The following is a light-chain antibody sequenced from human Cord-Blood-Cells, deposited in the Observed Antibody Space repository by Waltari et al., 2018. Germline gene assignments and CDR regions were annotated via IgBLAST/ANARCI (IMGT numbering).Light chain of an antibody. Sequence: DIVMPQSPDSLAVSLAERAHINCKSSQSVLYSSNNKNYLAWYKQKPGQPPKLLIYWASTRESGVPDRFSGSGSGTDFTLTISSLQAEDVAVYYCQQYYSTPLTFGGGTKVEIK. CDR2: WAS. V-gene: IGKV4-1*01. CDR1: QSVLYSSNNKNY. CDR3: QQYYSTPLT. J-gene: IGKJ4*01.